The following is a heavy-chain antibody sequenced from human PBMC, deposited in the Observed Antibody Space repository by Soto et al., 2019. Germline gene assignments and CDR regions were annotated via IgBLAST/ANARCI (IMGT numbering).Heavy chain of an antibody. V-gene: IGHV3-23*01. Sequence: GGSLRLSCAASGFTFSSYAMSWVRQAPGKGLEWVSAISGSGGSTYYADSVKGRFTISRDNSKNTLYLQMNSLRAEDTAVYYCAKAGVTMVRGVIMYYFDYWGQGTLVTVSS. D-gene: IGHD3-10*01. CDR2: ISGSGGST. J-gene: IGHJ4*02. CDR3: AKAGVTMVRGVIMYYFDY. CDR1: GFTFSSYA.